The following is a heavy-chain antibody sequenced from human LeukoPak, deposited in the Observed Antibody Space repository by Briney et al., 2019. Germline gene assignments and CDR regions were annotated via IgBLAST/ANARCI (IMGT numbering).Heavy chain of an antibody. CDR3: AKDGVHYYYDSSGYYPDAFDI. V-gene: IGHV3-23*01. Sequence: GGSLRLSCAASGFTFSSYAMSSVRQAPGKGLEWVSAISGSGGSTYYADSVKGRFTISRHNSKNTLYLQMNSLRAEDPAVYYCAKDGVHYYYDSSGYYPDAFDIWGQGTMVTVSS. J-gene: IGHJ3*02. CDR2: ISGSGGST. CDR1: GFTFSSYA. D-gene: IGHD3-22*01.